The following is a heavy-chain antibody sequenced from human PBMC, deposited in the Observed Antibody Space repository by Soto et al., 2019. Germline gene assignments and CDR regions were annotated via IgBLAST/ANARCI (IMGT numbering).Heavy chain of an antibody. CDR3: LRISTTSTPV. D-gene: IGHD1-1*01. V-gene: IGHV4-30-2*01. J-gene: IGHJ4*02. Sequence: SETLSLTCAVSGGSISSGGYSWSWIRQPPGKGLEWIGYMYHSGSTYYNPSLKSRVTISIDTSKNQFSLQLNSVVPEDTAVYYCLRISTTSTPVWGQGTLVTVSS. CDR1: GGSISSGGYS. CDR2: MYHSGST.